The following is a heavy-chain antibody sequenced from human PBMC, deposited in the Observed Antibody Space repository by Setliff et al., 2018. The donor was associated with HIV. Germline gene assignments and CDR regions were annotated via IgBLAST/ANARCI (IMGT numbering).Heavy chain of an antibody. Sequence: SETLSLTCTVYGGSFSNCYTNWIRQPPGKGLEWIGELSPSGTTRSNPSLQSRVTISLDTSNNQFSLKLTSVTAADTAMYYCASFFVTTVTNQDYWGQGTPVTVSS. CDR1: GGSFSNCY. CDR3: ASFFVTTVTNQDY. D-gene: IGHD4-17*01. V-gene: IGHV4-34*01. J-gene: IGHJ4*02. CDR2: LSPSGTT.